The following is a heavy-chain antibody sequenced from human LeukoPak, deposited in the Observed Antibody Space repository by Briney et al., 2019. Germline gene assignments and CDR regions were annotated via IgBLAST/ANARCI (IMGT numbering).Heavy chain of an antibody. V-gene: IGHV3-7*04. J-gene: IGHJ4*02. Sequence: GGSLRLSCAASGFTFSSYWMSWVRQAPGKGLEWVANIKQDGSEKYYVDSVKGRFTISRDNAKNSLYLQMNSLRAEDTAVYYCARYSSGWYPPYYFDYWGQGTLVTVSS. CDR2: IKQDGSEK. CDR1: GFTFSSYW. CDR3: ARYSSGWYPPYYFDY. D-gene: IGHD6-19*01.